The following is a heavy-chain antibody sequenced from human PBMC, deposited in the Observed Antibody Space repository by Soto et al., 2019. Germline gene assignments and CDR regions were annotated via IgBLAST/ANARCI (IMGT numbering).Heavy chain of an antibody. CDR2: IYYSEST. J-gene: IGHJ4*02. CDR1: GGSISSYY. V-gene: IGHV4-59*01. CDR3: ARAVEMYASGWYYFDY. D-gene: IGHD6-19*01. Sequence: LSLTCTVSGGSISSYYWSWIRQPPGKGLEWIGFIYYSESTNYNPSLQSRVTISVDTSKNQFSLRLTSVTAADTAVYYCARAVEMYASGWYYFDYWGQGTLVAVSS.